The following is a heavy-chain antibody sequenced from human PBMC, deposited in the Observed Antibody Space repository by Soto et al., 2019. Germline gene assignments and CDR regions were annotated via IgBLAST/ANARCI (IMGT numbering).Heavy chain of an antibody. V-gene: IGHV1-2*02. CDR1: GYTFTGYY. D-gene: IGHD2-21*02. Sequence: QVQLVQSGAEVKKPGASVKVSCKASGYTFTGYYMHWVRQSPGQGLELMGWINPNSGGTNYAQKFQGRVTMTRDTSISTAYMELSRLRSDDTAVYYCARGRVGVVTASPFDSWGQGTLVTVSS. J-gene: IGHJ4*02. CDR3: ARGRVGVVTASPFDS. CDR2: INPNSGGT.